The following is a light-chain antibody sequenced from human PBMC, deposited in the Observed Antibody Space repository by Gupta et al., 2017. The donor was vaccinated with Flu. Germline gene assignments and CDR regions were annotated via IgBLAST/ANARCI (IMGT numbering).Light chain of an antibody. CDR1: QGISSL. CDR2: TAS. J-gene: IGKJ3*01. Sequence: DIQLTQSPSFLSASVGDRVTISCRASQGISSLLAWYQQKPGEAPRLLIYTASILQSGVPSRFSGSGSGTEFTLTISSLQPEDFATYYCQQRNSYPLTFGPGTKVEIK. V-gene: IGKV1-9*01. CDR3: QQRNSYPLT.